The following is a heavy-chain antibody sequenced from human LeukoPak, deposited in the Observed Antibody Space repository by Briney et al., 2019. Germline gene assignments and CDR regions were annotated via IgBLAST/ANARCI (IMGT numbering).Heavy chain of an antibody. CDR3: AKDRLMYYDSSGYLVDY. Sequence: GGSLRLSCAASGFTFDDYAMHWVRQAPGKGLEWVSGISWNSGSIGYADSVKGRFTISRDNAKNSLYLQMNSLRAEDTALYYCAKDRLMYYDSSGYLVDYWGQGTLVTVSS. CDR2: ISWNSGSI. CDR1: GFTFDDYA. J-gene: IGHJ4*02. V-gene: IGHV3-9*01. D-gene: IGHD3-22*01.